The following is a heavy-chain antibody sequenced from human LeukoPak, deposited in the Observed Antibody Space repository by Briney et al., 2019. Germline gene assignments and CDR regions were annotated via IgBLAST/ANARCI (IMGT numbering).Heavy chain of an antibody. CDR3: ASAQGIAAAGDY. V-gene: IGHV3-33*01. CDR1: GFTFSSYG. Sequence: GGSLTLSCAASGFTFSSYGLHWVRQAPGKGLEWVAAIWYDGSNKYYADSVKGRFTISRDNSKNTLYLQMNSLRAEDTAVYYCASAQGIAAAGDYWGQGTLVTVSS. CDR2: IWYDGSNK. D-gene: IGHD6-13*01. J-gene: IGHJ4*02.